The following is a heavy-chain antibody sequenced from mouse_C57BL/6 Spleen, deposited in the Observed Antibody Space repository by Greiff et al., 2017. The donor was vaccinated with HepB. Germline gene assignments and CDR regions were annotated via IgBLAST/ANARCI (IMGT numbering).Heavy chain of an antibody. CDR3: ARYKRVEYYFDY. CDR1: GYTFTSYW. CDR2: IYPGSGST. Sequence: QVQLQQPGAELVKPGASVKMSCKASGYTFTSYWITWVKQRPGQGLEWIGDIYPGSGSTNYNEKFKSKATLTVDTSSSTAYMQLSSLTSEDSAVYDCARYKRVEYYFDYWGQGTTLTVSS. V-gene: IGHV1-55*01. D-gene: IGHD1-1*01. J-gene: IGHJ2*01.